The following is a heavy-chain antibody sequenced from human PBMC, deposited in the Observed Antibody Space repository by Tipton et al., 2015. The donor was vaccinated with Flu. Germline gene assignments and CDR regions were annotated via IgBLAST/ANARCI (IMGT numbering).Heavy chain of an antibody. Sequence: SLRLSCAASGFTFTNNAMGWVRQAPGEGLEWVSAIGSDFNTHYADSVKGRFTISRDNSKNTLYLQMNSLRAEDTAVYYCAKDILRWAFDFWGQGTMVTVFS. CDR2: IGSDFNT. D-gene: IGHD3-3*01. V-gene: IGHV3-23*01. CDR1: GFTFTNNA. J-gene: IGHJ3*01. CDR3: AKDILRWAFDF.